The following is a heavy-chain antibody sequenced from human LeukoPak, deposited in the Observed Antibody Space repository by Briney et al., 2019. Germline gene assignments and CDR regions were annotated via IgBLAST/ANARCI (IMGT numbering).Heavy chain of an antibody. Sequence: PGGSLRLSCAASGFTFSSYAMHWVRQAPGKGLEWVAVTLYDGNNKYYIDSVKGRFTISRDNSQSTLYLQMNSLRTEDTAVYYCARDLKDGYRYYGVDVWGQGTTVTVSS. V-gene: IGHV3-30-3*01. CDR3: ARDLKDGYRYYGVDV. CDR2: TLYDGNNK. D-gene: IGHD5-18*01. CDR1: GFTFSSYA. J-gene: IGHJ6*02.